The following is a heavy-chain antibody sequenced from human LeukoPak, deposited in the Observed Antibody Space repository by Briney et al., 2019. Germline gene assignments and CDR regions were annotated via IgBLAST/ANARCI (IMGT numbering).Heavy chain of an antibody. V-gene: IGHV3-48*04. CDR1: GFTFSSYS. D-gene: IGHD3-10*01. CDR2: ISSSISTK. J-gene: IGHJ4*02. Sequence: GGSLRLSCAASGFTFSSYSMNWVRQAPGKGLEWVSYISSSISTKYYADSVRGRFTISRDNAKNSLYLQVNSLRAEDTAVYYCARDRYYGSGIYDYWGQGTLVTVSS. CDR3: ARDRYYGSGIYDY.